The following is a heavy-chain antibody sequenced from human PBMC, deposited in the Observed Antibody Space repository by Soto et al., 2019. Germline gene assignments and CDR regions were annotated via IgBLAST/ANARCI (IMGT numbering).Heavy chain of an antibody. CDR3: ASTMDV. J-gene: IGHJ6*02. Sequence: QVQLVESGGGVVQPGRSLRLSCAASGFTFSSYAMHWVRQAPGKGLEWVAVISYDGSNKYYADSVKGRFTISRDNSKNTLYLQMNSLRAEGTAVYYCASTMDVWGQGTTVTVSS. V-gene: IGHV3-30-3*01. CDR2: ISYDGSNK. CDR1: GFTFSSYA.